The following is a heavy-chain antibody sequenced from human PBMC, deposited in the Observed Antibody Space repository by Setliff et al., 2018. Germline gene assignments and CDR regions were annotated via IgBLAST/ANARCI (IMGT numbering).Heavy chain of an antibody. Sequence: ASVKVSCKASGYTFTSYGISWVRQAPGQGLEWMGWISAYNGNTNYAQKLQGRVTMTTDTSTSTAYMELRSLRSDDTAVYYCARDLVGYCSGGSCYGWDYWGQGTLVTVSS. V-gene: IGHV1-18*01. CDR3: ARDLVGYCSGGSCYGWDY. CDR1: GYTFTSYG. CDR2: ISAYNGNT. J-gene: IGHJ4*02. D-gene: IGHD2-15*01.